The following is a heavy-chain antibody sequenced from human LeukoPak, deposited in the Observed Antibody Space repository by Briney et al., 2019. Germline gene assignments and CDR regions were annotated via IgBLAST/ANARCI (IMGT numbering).Heavy chain of an antibody. CDR1: GFTFSSYW. J-gene: IGHJ6*03. Sequence: PGGSLRLSCAGSGFTFSSYWMHWVRQAPGKGVVWVSRINSDGSSTSYADSVKGRFTISRDNAKNTLYLQMNSLRAEDTAVYYCARDPRWGYDRYYYYYYMDVWGKGTTVTVSS. CDR3: ARDPRWGYDRYYYYYYMDV. CDR2: INSDGSST. V-gene: IGHV3-74*01. D-gene: IGHD3-16*01.